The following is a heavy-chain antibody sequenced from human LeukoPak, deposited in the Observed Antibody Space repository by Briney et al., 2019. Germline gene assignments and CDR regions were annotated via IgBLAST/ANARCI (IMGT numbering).Heavy chain of an antibody. V-gene: IGHV4-31*03. J-gene: IGHJ4*02. CDR3: ARSIEMEWLPNPAFDY. CDR1: GGSISSGGYY. CDR2: IYYSGST. D-gene: IGHD3-3*01. Sequence: SETLSLTCNVSGGSISSGGYYWSWIRQHPGKGLEWIGYIYYSGSTYYNPSLKSRVTISVDTSKNQFSLKLSSVTAADTAVYYCARSIEMEWLPNPAFDYWGQGTLVTVSS.